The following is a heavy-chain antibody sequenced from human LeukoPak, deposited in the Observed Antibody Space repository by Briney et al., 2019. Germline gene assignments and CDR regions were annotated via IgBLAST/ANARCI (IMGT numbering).Heavy chain of an antibody. CDR2: IYSGGST. CDR1: GFTVSSNY. Sequence: GGSLRLSCAASGFTVSSNYMSWVRQAPGKGLEWVSVIYSGGSTYYADSVKGRFTISRDNSKNTLYLQMNSLRAEDTAVYYCARCINWNYLGEVYWGQGTLVTVSS. J-gene: IGHJ4*02. D-gene: IGHD1-7*01. V-gene: IGHV3-66*01. CDR3: ARCINWNYLGEVY.